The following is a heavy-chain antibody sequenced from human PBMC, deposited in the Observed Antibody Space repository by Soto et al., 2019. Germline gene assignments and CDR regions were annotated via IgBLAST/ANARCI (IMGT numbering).Heavy chain of an antibody. Sequence: QVQLVESGGGVVQPGRSLRLSCAASGFTFSSYAMHWVRQAPGKGLEWVAVISYDGSNKYYADSVKGRFTISRDNSKNTLYLQMNSLRAEDTAVYYCARDTAAAGTFAIRYYYYGMDVCGQGTTVTFSS. J-gene: IGHJ6*02. CDR1: GFTFSSYA. CDR2: ISYDGSNK. D-gene: IGHD6-13*01. V-gene: IGHV3-30-3*01. CDR3: ARDTAAAGTFAIRYYYYGMDV.